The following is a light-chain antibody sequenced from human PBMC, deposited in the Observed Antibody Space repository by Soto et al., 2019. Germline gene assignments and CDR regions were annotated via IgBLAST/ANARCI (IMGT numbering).Light chain of an antibody. CDR2: EVS. J-gene: IGLJ3*02. V-gene: IGLV2-14*01. Sequence: QSVLTQHASVSGSPGPSITISCTGTSSDVGGYNYVYWYPQHPSKAPKLMIYEVSNRPSGVSNRFSGSKSGNTASLTISGFHAEDEADYYCTPYTTSSTHGVFGGGTKLTVL. CDR3: TPYTTSSTHGV. CDR1: SSDVGGYNY.